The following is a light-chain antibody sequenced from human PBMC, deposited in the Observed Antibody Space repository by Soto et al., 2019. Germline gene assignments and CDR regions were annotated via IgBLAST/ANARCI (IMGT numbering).Light chain of an antibody. J-gene: IGKJ3*01. CDR1: QSLLHSNGYNY. CDR2: LGS. Sequence: DIVMTQSPLSLPVTPGEPASISCRSSQSLLHSNGYNYLDWYLQKPGQSPQLLIYLGSNRASGVTDRVSGSGSGTDFTLKISRVEAEDVGVYYCMQALQTPFTFGPGTKVDIK. CDR3: MQALQTPFT. V-gene: IGKV2-28*01.